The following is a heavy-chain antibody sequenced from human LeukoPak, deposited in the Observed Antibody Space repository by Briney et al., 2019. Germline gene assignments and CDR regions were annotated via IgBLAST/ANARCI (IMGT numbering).Heavy chain of an antibody. J-gene: IGHJ3*02. D-gene: IGHD3-16*01. CDR2: IYHTGST. CDR1: GGSLSNHY. CDR3: ARGPLGGESFDI. Sequence: TSETLSLTCTVSGGSLSNHYWNWIRHPAGTGREYIGRIYHTGSTNYNPSLKSGVTLSVDTSNNQFSLNLTSVTAADTAVYYCARGPLGGESFDIWGQGTMVTVSS. V-gene: IGHV4-4*07.